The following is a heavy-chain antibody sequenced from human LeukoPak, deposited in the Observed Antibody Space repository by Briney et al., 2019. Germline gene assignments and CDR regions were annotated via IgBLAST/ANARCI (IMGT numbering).Heavy chain of an antibody. J-gene: IGHJ5*02. V-gene: IGHV4-61*02. D-gene: IGHD2-8*01. CDR1: GASISSGGYF. Sequence: SETLSLTCTVSGASISSGGYFWSWIRQPAGKGVEWVGRIETSGSTHYNPSLKSRVIISVDTSKNQYSLKLRSVTAADTAVYYCARALCINGIREWFDPWGQGTLVTVSS. CDR3: ARALCINGIREWFDP. CDR2: IETSGST.